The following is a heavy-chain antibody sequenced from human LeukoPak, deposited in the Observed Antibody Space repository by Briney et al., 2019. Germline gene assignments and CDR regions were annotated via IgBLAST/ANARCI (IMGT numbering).Heavy chain of an antibody. V-gene: IGHV3-7*03. CDR2: IKQDGSEK. J-gene: IGHJ6*04. CDR1: GFTFSSYW. D-gene: IGHD3-10*01. Sequence: GGSLRLSCAASGFTFSSYWMSWVRQAPGKGLEWVANIKQDGSEKYYVDSVKGRFTISRDNAKNSLYLQMNSLRAEDTAVYYCARDEPPPRVWFGELLYLSGGRRDYYGMDVWGKGTTVTVSS. CDR3: ARDEPPPRVWFGELLYLSGGRRDYYGMDV.